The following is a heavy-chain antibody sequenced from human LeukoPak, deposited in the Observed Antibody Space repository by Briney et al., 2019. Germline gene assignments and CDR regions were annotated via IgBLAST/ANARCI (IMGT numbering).Heavy chain of an antibody. CDR3: AKDVGNAMVRGARYYFDY. Sequence: GGSLRLSSASSGFIFSSYGMHWVRQAPGKGLEWVAVIWYNGSNKYYVDSVKGRFTISRDNSKNTLYLQLNSMRAEDTAVYYCAKDVGNAMVRGARYYFDYWGQGTLVTVSS. D-gene: IGHD3-10*01. CDR2: IWYNGSNK. J-gene: IGHJ4*02. CDR1: GFIFSSYG. V-gene: IGHV3-33*06.